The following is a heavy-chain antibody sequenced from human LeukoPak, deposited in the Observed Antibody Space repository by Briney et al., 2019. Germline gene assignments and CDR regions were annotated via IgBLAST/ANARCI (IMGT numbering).Heavy chain of an antibody. Sequence: ASVKVSCQASGGTFSSYAISWVRQAPGQGLEWMGGIIPIFGTANYAQKFQGRVTITADESTSTAYMELSSLRSEDTAVYYCARPQGVGATRGNWYFDLWGRGTLVTVSS. CDR2: IIPIFGTA. V-gene: IGHV1-69*13. CDR1: GGTFSSYA. CDR3: ARPQGVGATRGNWYFDL. J-gene: IGHJ2*01. D-gene: IGHD1-26*01.